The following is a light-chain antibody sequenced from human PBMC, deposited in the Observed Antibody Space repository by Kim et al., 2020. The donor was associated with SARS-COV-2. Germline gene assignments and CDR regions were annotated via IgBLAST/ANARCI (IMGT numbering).Light chain of an antibody. V-gene: IGLV2-8*01. J-gene: IGLJ2*01. CDR1: SSDVGGYNY. CDR3: SSYAGRNNVV. CDR2: QVS. Sequence: GRSVTISCTGTSSDVGGYNYVSWYQQHPGKAPKLMIFQVSKRPSGVPDRFSGSKSGNTASLTVSGLQAEDEADYYCSSYAGRNNVVFGGGTQLTVL.